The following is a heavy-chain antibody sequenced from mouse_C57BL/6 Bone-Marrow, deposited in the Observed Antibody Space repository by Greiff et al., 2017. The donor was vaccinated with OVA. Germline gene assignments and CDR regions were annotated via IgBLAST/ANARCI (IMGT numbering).Heavy chain of an antibody. J-gene: IGHJ2*01. D-gene: IGHD1-1*01. CDR2: ISNGGGST. V-gene: IGHV5-12*01. CDR3: ARRCSRYYFDY. Sequence: EVKLMESGGGLVQPGGSLKLSCAASGFTFSDYYMYWVRQTPEKRLEWVAYISNGGGSTYYPDTVKGRFTISRENAKNTLYLQMSRLKSEDTAMYYCARRCSRYYFDYWGQGTTLTVSS. CDR1: GFTFSDYY.